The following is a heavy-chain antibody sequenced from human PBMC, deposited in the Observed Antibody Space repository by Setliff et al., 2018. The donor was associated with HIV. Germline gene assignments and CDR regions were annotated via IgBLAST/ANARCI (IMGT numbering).Heavy chain of an antibody. CDR3: ARGLWKRGGDGYNLHY. V-gene: IGHV3-74*01. Sequence: GGSLRLSCAASGFSFSTYCMHWVRQAPGRGLVWVSRIYSDGSKTNYADSVKGRFTISRDNAKNSLYLQMNSLRAEDTAVYYCARGLWKRGGDGYNLHYWGQGTLVTVSS. CDR2: IYSDGSKT. CDR1: GFSFSTYC. J-gene: IGHJ4*02. D-gene: IGHD2-21*01.